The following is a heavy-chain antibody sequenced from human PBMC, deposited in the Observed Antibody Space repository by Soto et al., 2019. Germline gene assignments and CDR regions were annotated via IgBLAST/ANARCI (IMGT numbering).Heavy chain of an antibody. Sequence: SQTLSLTCAISGDSVSSNSAAWNWIRQSPSRGLEWLGRTYYRSRWYNDYAVSVRSRITVNPDTSKNQFSLQLTSVTPEDTAVYYCASGGQYSCYARRPKNAFDIWGQGTMVTVSS. V-gene: IGHV6-1*01. CDR3: ASGGQYSCYARRPKNAFDI. CDR2: TYYRSRWYN. J-gene: IGHJ3*02. D-gene: IGHD5-12*01. CDR1: GDSVSSNSAA.